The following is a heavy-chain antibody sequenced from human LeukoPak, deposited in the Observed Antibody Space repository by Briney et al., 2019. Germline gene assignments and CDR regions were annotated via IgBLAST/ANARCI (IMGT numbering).Heavy chain of an antibody. CDR3: ARSITMVRGVTSFDY. CDR2: INTNSGYT. V-gene: IGHV1-2*02. J-gene: IGHJ4*02. D-gene: IGHD3-10*01. Sequence: GASVKVSCKASGYTFTGYYIHWMRQAPGQGLEWMGWINTNSGYTSYAQKFHDRVTMTRDTSISTAYMELSSLGSDDTAVYYCARSITMVRGVTSFDYWGQGTLVTVSS. CDR1: GYTFTGYY.